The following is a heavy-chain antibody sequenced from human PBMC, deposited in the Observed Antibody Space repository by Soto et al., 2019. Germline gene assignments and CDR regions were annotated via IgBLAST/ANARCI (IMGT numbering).Heavy chain of an antibody. CDR3: ARERGYHSPRLAYWYFDL. D-gene: IGHD5-12*01. V-gene: IGHV1-69*08. CDR2: IIPILGIA. Sequence: QVQLVQSGAEVKKPGSSVKVSCKASGGTFSSYTISWVRQAPGQGLEWMGRIIPILGIANYAQKFQGRVTITADKSTSTAYMELSSLRSEDTAVYYCARERGYHSPRLAYWYFDLWGRGTLVTVSS. CDR1: GGTFSSYT. J-gene: IGHJ2*01.